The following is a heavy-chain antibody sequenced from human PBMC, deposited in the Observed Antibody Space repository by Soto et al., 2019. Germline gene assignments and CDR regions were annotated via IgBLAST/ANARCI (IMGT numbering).Heavy chain of an antibody. CDR3: ANDFYCSSSRCSTFNYSYSYCGMAV. CDR1: GFSCDDYA. Sequence: EVQLVESGGGLVQPGRSLRLSCEASGFSCDDYAMQWVRQAPGKGLEWVSGLSWNGGSIGYADSVKGRFTISRDNAKNSLYLQMNSLMAEDTALYYCANDFYCSSSRCSTFNYSYSYCGMAVWGQGTTVTVSS. V-gene: IGHV3-9*01. CDR2: LSWNGGSI. J-gene: IGHJ6*02. D-gene: IGHD2-2*01.